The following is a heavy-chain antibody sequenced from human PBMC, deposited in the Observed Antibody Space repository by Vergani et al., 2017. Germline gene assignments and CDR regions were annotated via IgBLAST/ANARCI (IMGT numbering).Heavy chain of an antibody. V-gene: IGHV1-24*01. CDR3: ATANYGSGSYYRPFYYYYYMDV. CDR2: FDPEDGET. Sequence: QVQLVQSGAEVKKPGASVKVSCKVFGYTLTELSMHWVRQAPGKGLEWMGGFDPEDGETIYAQKFQGRVTMTEDTSTDTAYMELSSLRSEDTAVYYCATANYGSGSYYRPFYYYYYMDVWGKGTTVTVSS. D-gene: IGHD3-10*01. J-gene: IGHJ6*03. CDR1: GYTLTELS.